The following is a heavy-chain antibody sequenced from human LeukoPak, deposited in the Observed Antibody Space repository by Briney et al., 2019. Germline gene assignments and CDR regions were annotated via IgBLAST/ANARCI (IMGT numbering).Heavy chain of an antibody. D-gene: IGHD2-8*01. V-gene: IGHV3-72*01. J-gene: IGHJ4*02. Sequence: GGSLRLSCAASGFTFSAHYLDWVRQAPGKGLEWVGRSRNKANGYTTEYAASVRGRFTISRDDSKNSLYLQMNSLKIEDTAVYYCIRVNNGYAKDFDYWGQGTLVTVSS. CDR2: SRNKANGYTT. CDR1: GFTFSAHY. CDR3: IRVNNGYAKDFDY.